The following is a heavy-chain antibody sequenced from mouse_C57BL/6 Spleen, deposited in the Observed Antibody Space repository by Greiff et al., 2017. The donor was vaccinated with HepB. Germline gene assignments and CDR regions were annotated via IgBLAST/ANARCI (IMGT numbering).Heavy chain of an antibody. Sequence: QVQLQQSGPELVKPGASVKISCKASGYAFSSSWMNWVKQRPGKGLEWIGRIYPGDGDTNYNGKFKGKATLTADKSSSTAYMQLSSLTSEDSAVYFCARRGYGYGEGYFDYWGQGTTLTVSS. J-gene: IGHJ2*01. D-gene: IGHD2-2*01. V-gene: IGHV1-82*01. CDR3: ARRGYGYGEGYFDY. CDR1: GYAFSSSW. CDR2: IYPGDGDT.